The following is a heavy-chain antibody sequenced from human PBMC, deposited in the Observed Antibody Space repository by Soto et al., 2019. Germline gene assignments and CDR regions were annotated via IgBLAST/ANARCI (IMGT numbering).Heavy chain of an antibody. CDR1: GGTFSSYT. Sequence: SVKVSCKASGGTFSSYTISWVRQAPGQGLEWMGRIIPILGIANYAQKFQGRVTITADKSTSTAYMELSSLRSEDTAVYYCARPYILTGYSFDAFDIWGQGTMVTVSS. CDR2: IIPILGIA. CDR3: ARPYILTGYSFDAFDI. V-gene: IGHV1-69*02. J-gene: IGHJ3*02. D-gene: IGHD3-9*01.